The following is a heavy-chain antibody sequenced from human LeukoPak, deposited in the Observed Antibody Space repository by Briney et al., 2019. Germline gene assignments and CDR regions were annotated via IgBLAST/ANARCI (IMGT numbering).Heavy chain of an antibody. D-gene: IGHD3-10*01. CDR3: TTDLGITMIRGVFVS. CDR1: GFTFNNAW. Sequence: GSLRLSCAASGFTFNNAWMTWVRQAPGKGLEWVGRIKSNPDGGTTDFAAPVKGRFTISRDDSKNTLYLQMHIAQADDTAVYFCTTDLGITMIRGVFVSWGQGTLVTVSS. J-gene: IGHJ5*02. V-gene: IGHV3-15*05. CDR2: IKSNPDGGTT.